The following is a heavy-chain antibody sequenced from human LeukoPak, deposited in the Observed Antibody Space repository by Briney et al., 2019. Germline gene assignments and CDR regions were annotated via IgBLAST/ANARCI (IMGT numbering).Heavy chain of an antibody. D-gene: IGHD3-10*01. Sequence: PGRSLRLSCAASGFTFSSYAMHWVRQAPGTGLEWMALTSYDGGNKYYADSVQGRFTISRDNSKNTLHLQMNSLRPEDTAVYYCARDRVRGLIVFGGMDVWGKGTTVTVSS. J-gene: IGHJ6*04. CDR2: TSYDGGNK. CDR1: GFTFSSYA. V-gene: IGHV3-30*04. CDR3: ARDRVRGLIVFGGMDV.